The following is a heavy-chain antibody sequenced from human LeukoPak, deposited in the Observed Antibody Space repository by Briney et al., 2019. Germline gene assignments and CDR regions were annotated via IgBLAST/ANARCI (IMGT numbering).Heavy chain of an antibody. CDR2: VHFTGST. J-gene: IGHJ3*02. CDR3: ARGAADYELLTGYYLAFDI. CDR1: SASISGYY. D-gene: IGHD3-9*01. Sequence: PSETLSLTCAVSSASISGYYWNWMRQPPGGGLEWIGYVHFTGSTNYNPSLKSRVTISLATSKNQFSLTLTSVTAADTAVYFRARGAADYELLTGYYLAFDIWGQGTLLTVSS. V-gene: IGHV4-59*01.